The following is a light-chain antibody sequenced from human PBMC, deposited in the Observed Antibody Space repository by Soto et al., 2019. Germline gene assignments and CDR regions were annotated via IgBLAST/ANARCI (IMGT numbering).Light chain of an antibody. Sequence: DIVMTQSPDSLAVSLGERATINCKSSQSLLYSSNNKNYLTWYQQKPGQPPKLLIYWASTRESGVPDRFSGSGSGTDFTLTISSLQAKDVAVYYCQQYFTSALTFGRGTKVEI. CDR1: QSLLYSSNNKNY. J-gene: IGKJ4*01. CDR3: QQYFTSALT. CDR2: WAS. V-gene: IGKV4-1*01.